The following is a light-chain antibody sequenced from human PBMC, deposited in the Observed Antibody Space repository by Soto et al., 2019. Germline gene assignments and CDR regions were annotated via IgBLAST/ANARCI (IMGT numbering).Light chain of an antibody. CDR3: SSYTSGSTLYV. CDR1: SSDVGGYDY. V-gene: IGLV2-14*01. J-gene: IGLJ1*01. Sequence: QSVLTQPASVSGSPGQSITISCTGTSSDVGGYDYVSWYQQHPGKPPRLMIYKASNRPSGVSHRFSGSRSGNTASLTISGLHAEDEADYYCSSYTSGSTLYVFGTGTKVTVL. CDR2: KAS.